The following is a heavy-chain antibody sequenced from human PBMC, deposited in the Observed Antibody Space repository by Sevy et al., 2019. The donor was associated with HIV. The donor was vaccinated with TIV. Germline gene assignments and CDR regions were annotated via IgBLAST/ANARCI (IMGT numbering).Heavy chain of an antibody. CDR1: GFTFSSYW. CDR2: IKQDGSEK. Sequence: GGSLRLSCAASGFTFSSYWMSWVRQAPGKGLEWVANIKQDGSEKYYVDSVKCRFTISRDNAKNSLYLQMNSLRAEDTAVYYCARGGRRSSSSVLAAFDYWGQGTLVTVSS. D-gene: IGHD6-6*01. V-gene: IGHV3-7*03. J-gene: IGHJ4*02. CDR3: ARGGRRSSSSVLAAFDY.